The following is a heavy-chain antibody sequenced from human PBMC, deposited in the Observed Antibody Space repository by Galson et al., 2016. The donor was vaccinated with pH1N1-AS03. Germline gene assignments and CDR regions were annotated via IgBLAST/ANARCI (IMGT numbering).Heavy chain of an antibody. D-gene: IGHD3-3*01. CDR1: GGSMSGYY. Sequence: SETLSLTCVVSGGSMSGYYWNWIRQPPGKGLEWIGYFYYCGSTDYNPSLKSRVTISLDKSNNQFSLKLSSITAADTAVYYCARGNTVFGVVLNEFDIWGQGTMVTVSS. CDR2: FYYCGST. J-gene: IGHJ3*02. V-gene: IGHV4-59*01. CDR3: ARGNTVFGVVLNEFDI.